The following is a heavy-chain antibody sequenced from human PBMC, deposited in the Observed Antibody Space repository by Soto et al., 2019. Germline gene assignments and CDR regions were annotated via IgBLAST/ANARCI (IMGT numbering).Heavy chain of an antibody. J-gene: IGHJ3*02. CDR2: IIPIFGTA. V-gene: IGHV1-69*05. CDR1: GGTFSSYA. D-gene: IGHD6-13*01. CDR3: ARLGSPGMADDAFHI. Sequence: QVQLVQSGAEVKKPGSSVKVSCKASGGTFSSYAISWVRQAPGQGLEWMGGIIPIFGTANYAQKFQGRVTITPVETTSTAYMDLSSLRSEDTAVYYRARLGSPGMADDAFHIWGQGTMVTVSS.